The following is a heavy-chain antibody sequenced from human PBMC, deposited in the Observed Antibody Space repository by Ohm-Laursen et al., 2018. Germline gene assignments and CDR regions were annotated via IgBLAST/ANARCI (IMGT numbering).Heavy chain of an antibody. CDR2: IYYSGST. Sequence: SETLSLTYIVSGGSISRYYWSWIRQPPGKGLEWIGYIYYSGSTNYNPSLKSRVTISVDTSKNQFSLKLSSVTAADKAVYYCARDRRQQLVRNYYYYYGMDVWGQGTTVTVSS. D-gene: IGHD6-13*01. CDR1: GGSISRYY. V-gene: IGHV4-59*01. CDR3: ARDRRQQLVRNYYYYYGMDV. J-gene: IGHJ6*02.